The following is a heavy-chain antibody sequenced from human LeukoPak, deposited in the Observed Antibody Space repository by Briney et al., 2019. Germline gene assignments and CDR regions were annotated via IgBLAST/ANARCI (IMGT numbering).Heavy chain of an antibody. V-gene: IGHV4-30-4*02. CDR1: NDSISSGDYY. Sequence: SETLSLTCTVSNDSISSGDYYWNWIRQPPGKGLEWIGYIFHRGGTSHNPSLKSRILFSVDTSQNQFSLKLNSVTAADTAVYYCARLVDYWGQGTLVTVSS. CDR2: IFHRGGT. CDR3: ARLVDY. J-gene: IGHJ4*02.